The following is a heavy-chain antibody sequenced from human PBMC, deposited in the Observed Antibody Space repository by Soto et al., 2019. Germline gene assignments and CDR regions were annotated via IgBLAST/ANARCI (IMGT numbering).Heavy chain of an antibody. Sequence: EVLLVESGGGVVQPGGSLKLSCVASGFVFKDSSIHWVRQASGKGLEWVGRIRDRAYNYATAYTASVKGRFTISRDDSTNRAYLQMNSLGTEETAIYYCTRLISAAQDYWGQGALVTVSS. CDR3: TRLISAAQDY. J-gene: IGHJ4*02. D-gene: IGHD3-10*01. CDR1: GFVFKDSS. V-gene: IGHV3-73*01. CDR2: IRDRAYNYAT.